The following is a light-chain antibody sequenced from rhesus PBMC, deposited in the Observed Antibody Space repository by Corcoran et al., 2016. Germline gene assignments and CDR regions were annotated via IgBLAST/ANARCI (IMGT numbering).Light chain of an antibody. CDR2: GAS. CDR1: QSVGSY. CDR3: QGSSNFWT. V-gene: IGKV3-24*04. Sequence: ETVMTQSPATLSLSPGERATLSCRASQSVGSYLAWYQPTPGQAPRLLMDGASSRATGIPDGFSGRGSGTDFTLPISSLEPEGVGIYYCQGSSNFWTFGPGTKVEIK. J-gene: IGKJ1*01.